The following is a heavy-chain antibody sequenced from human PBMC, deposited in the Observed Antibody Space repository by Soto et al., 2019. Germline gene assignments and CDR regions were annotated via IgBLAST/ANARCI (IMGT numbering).Heavy chain of an antibody. CDR2: IKQDGSEK. CDR1: GFTFSSYW. J-gene: IGHJ6*02. V-gene: IGHV3-7*03. CDR3: ARDGVSTNGVFQPYYYYCMAV. Sequence: GGSLRLSCAASGFTFSSYWMSWVRQAPGKGLEWVANIKQDGSEKYYVDSVKGRFTISRDNAKNSLYLQMNSLRAEDTAVYYCARDGVSTNGVFQPYYYYCMAVSGQGTTVTGSS. D-gene: IGHD2-8*01.